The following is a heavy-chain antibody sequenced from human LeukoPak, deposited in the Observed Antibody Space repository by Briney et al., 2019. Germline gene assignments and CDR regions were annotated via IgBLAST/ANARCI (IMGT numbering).Heavy chain of an antibody. J-gene: IGHJ4*02. D-gene: IGHD5-18*01. CDR1: GVSISSYS. V-gene: IGHV4-4*07. CDR2: IYTSGST. Sequence: SETLSLTCTVSGVSISSYSWSWIRQPAGKGLEYIGRIYTSGSTNYSPSLKSRVTISVDKSKNQFPLKLNSVTAADTAIYYCARGGYTYGLDYWGQGTLVTVSS. CDR3: ARGGYTYGLDY.